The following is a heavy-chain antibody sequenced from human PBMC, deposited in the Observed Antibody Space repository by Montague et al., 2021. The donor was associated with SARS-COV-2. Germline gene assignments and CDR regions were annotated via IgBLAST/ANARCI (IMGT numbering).Heavy chain of an antibody. CDR2: IWNDGSNK. CDR1: GFTFSSHA. CDR3: ARDPPYSSSAFYYYSYYLDV. D-gene: IGHD3-22*01. J-gene: IGHJ6*03. V-gene: IGHV3-33*01. Sequence: SLRLSCPASGFTFSSHAMHWVRQAPGRGLEWVAVIWNDGSNKYYADSVKGRFTISRDNSNNTLYLQLNSLTADDTAVYYCARDPPYSSSAFYYYSYYLDVWGKGATVTVSS.